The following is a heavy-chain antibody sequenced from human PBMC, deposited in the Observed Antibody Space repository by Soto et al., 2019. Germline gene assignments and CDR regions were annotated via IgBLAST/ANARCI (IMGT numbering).Heavy chain of an antibody. CDR1: GFTVSSNY. Sequence: GGSLRLSCAASGFTVSSNYMSWVRQAPGKGLEWVSVIYSGGSTYYADSVKGRFTISRDNSKNTLYLQMNSLRAEDTAVYYCAKQSSSWYPGWFDPWGQGTLVTVSS. J-gene: IGHJ5*02. CDR2: IYSGGST. CDR3: AKQSSSWYPGWFDP. V-gene: IGHV3-53*01. D-gene: IGHD6-13*01.